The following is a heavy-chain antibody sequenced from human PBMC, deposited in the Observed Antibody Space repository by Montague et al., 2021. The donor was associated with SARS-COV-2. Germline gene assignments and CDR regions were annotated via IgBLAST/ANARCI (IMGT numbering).Heavy chain of an antibody. D-gene: IGHD6-13*01. J-gene: IGHJ1*01. CDR2: LYYTGTA. Sequence: SETLSLTCTVSGGSFSRSDYHWGWIRQSPGKGLEWIVSLYYTGTAYYNPSLKRRVDISVDTTRNQFSLRLSSVTAADTAVYYCARTVESRSAGIFQLWGQGTRVTVSS. CDR3: ARTVESRSAGIFQL. V-gene: IGHV4-39*01. CDR1: GGSFSRSDYH.